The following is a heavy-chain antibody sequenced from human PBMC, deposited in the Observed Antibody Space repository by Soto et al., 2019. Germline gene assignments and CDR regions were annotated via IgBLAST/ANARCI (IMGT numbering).Heavy chain of an antibody. D-gene: IGHD3-22*01. CDR2: ISYDGSNK. Sequence: GGSLRLSCAASGFTFSSYGMHWVRQAPGKGLEWVAVISYDGSNKYYADSVKGRFTTSRDNSKNTLYLQMNSLRAEDTAVYYCAKARYYYDSSGYLFDYWGQGTLVTVSS. J-gene: IGHJ4*02. V-gene: IGHV3-30*18. CDR1: GFTFSSYG. CDR3: AKARYYYDSSGYLFDY.